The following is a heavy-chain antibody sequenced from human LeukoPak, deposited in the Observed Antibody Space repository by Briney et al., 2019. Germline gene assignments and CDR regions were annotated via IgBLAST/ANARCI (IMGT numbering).Heavy chain of an antibody. D-gene: IGHD3-10*01. Sequence: GGSPRLSCAASGFLSSTYNMNGVRQAPGKGLEWISYINADSSTIQYADSVRGRFTTSRDNAKNSLYLQMNSLRAEDTAVYYCVRDNSRAESLGVNYCGQGSLVTVSS. CDR1: GFLSSTYN. J-gene: IGHJ4*02. CDR2: INADSSTI. CDR3: VRDNSRAESLGVNY. V-gene: IGHV3-48*01.